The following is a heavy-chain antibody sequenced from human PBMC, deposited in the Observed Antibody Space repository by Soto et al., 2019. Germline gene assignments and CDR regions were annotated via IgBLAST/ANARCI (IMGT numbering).Heavy chain of an antibody. CDR1: GGSISSYY. Sequence: PSETLSLTCTVSGGSISSYYWSWIRQPPGKGLEWIGYISDSGTTYYNPSLKSRVTISVDTSKNQFSLKLSSVTAADTAVYYCAASCVACGGFNYYGMDVWGQGTTVTVSS. CDR2: ISDSGTT. V-gene: IGHV4-59*06. CDR3: AASCVACGGFNYYGMDV. J-gene: IGHJ6*02. D-gene: IGHD2-21*01.